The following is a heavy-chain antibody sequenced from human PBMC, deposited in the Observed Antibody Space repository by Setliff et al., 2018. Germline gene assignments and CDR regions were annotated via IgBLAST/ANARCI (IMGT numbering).Heavy chain of an antibody. CDR1: GFTFSSYS. CDR2: ISSSSSTI. J-gene: IGHJ4*02. Sequence: GSLRLSCAASGFTFSSYSMNWVRQAPGKGLEWVSYISSSSSTIYYADSVKGRFTISRDNAKNSLYLQMNSLRAEDTAVYYCARAKGTTMATQYFDYWGQGTLVTVSS. CDR3: ARAKGTTMATQYFDY. V-gene: IGHV3-48*01. D-gene: IGHD3-10*01.